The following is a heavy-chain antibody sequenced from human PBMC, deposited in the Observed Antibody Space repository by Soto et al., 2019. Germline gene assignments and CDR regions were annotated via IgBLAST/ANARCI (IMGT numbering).Heavy chain of an antibody. CDR3: ARDIVVVPGDWFDP. V-gene: IGHV1-3*01. D-gene: IGHD2-2*01. CDR2: INAGNGNT. CDR1: GYTFTSYA. J-gene: IGHJ5*02. Sequence: ASVKVSCKASGYTFTSYAMHWVRQAPGQRLEWMGWINAGNGNTKYSQKFQGRVTITRDTSASTAYMELSGLRSEDTAVYYCARDIVVVPGDWFDPWGQGTLVTVSS.